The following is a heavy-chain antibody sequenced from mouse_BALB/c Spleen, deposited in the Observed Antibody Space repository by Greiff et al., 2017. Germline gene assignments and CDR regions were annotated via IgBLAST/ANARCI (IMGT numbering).Heavy chain of an antibody. CDR2: INPGSGGT. CDR3: ARSYYYGSSYGAMDY. CDR1: GYAFTNYL. Sequence: QVQLQQSGAELVRPGTSVKVSCKASGYAFTNYLIEWVKQRPGQGLEWIGVINPGSGGTNYNEKFKGKATLTADKSSSTAYMQLSSLTSDDSAVYFCARSYYYGSSYGAMDYWGQGTSVTVSS. V-gene: IGHV1-54*01. D-gene: IGHD1-1*01. J-gene: IGHJ4*01.